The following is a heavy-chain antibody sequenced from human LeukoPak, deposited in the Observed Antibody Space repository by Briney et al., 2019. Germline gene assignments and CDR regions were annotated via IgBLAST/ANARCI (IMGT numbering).Heavy chain of an antibody. J-gene: IGHJ4*02. Sequence: SETLSLTCTVSGGSISSYYWSWIRQPAGKGLEWIGRIYSTGSTNYNPSLKSRVTISVDTSKNQFSLKLSSVTAADTAVYYCARKRITIFGVVRGFDYWGQGTLVTVSS. CDR3: ARKRITIFGVVRGFDY. V-gene: IGHV4-4*07. D-gene: IGHD3-3*01. CDR2: IYSTGST. CDR1: GGSISSYY.